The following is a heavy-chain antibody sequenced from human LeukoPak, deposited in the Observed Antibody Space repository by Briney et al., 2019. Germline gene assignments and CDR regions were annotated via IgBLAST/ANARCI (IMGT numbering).Heavy chain of an antibody. V-gene: IGHV1-69*01. CDR2: IIPIFGTA. Sequence: GSSVKVSCKASGGTFSSYAISWVRQAPGQGLEWMGGIIPIFGTANYAQKFQGRVTITADESTSTAYMELSSLRSEDTAVYYCARDRDCSGGSCYSGWFDPWGQGTLVTVS. CDR3: ARDRDCSGGSCYSGWFDP. D-gene: IGHD2-15*01. CDR1: GGTFSSYA. J-gene: IGHJ5*02.